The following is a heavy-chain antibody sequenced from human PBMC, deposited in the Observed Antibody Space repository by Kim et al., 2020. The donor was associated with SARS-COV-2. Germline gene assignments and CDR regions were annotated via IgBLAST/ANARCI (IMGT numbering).Heavy chain of an antibody. J-gene: IGHJ6*02. V-gene: IGHV3-48*03. Sequence: GGSLRLSCAASGFTFSSYEMNWVRQAPGKGLEWVSYISSSGSTIYYADSVKGRFTISRDNAKNSLYLQMNSLRAEDTAVYYCARVTPLYDSRDSSGVKGYYYYYYGIDVWGQGTTVTVSS. CDR2: ISSSGSTI. CDR3: ARVTPLYDSRDSSGVKGYYYYYYGIDV. CDR1: GFTFSSYE. D-gene: IGHD3-22*01.